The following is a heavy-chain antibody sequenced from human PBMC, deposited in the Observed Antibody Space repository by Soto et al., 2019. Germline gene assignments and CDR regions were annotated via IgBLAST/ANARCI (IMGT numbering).Heavy chain of an antibody. CDR2: INHSGST. J-gene: IGHJ6*02. V-gene: IGHV4-59*01. CDR3: ARDSVPDGDVESYYYYGMDV. Sequence: PSETLSLTCTVSGGSISSYYWSWIRQPPGTGLEWIGEINHSGSTNYNPSLKSRVTISVDTSKNQFSLKLSSVTAADTAVYYCARDSVPDGDVESYYYYGMDVWGQGTTVTVSS. D-gene: IGHD4-17*01. CDR1: GGSISSYY.